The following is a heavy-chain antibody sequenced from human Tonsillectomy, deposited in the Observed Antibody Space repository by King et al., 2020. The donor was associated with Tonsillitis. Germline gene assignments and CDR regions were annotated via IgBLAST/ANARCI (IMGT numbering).Heavy chain of an antibody. CDR1: GFSLITSGVG. V-gene: IGHV2-5*02. Sequence: TLKESGPTLVKPTETLTLTCTFSGFSLITSGVGLGWIRQPPGKALEWLALIYWDNDTRYSPSLKSRLTITKDTSRNKVVLTMTNMDPVDTATYFCARRHSGLLVAAPIRDAFDIWGQGTMVTVSS. CDR3: ARRHSGLLVAAPIRDAFDI. J-gene: IGHJ3*02. D-gene: IGHD5-12*01. CDR2: IYWDNDT.